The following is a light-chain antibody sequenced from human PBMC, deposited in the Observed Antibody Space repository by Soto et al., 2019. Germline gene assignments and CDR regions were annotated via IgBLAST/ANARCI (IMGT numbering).Light chain of an antibody. CDR1: QSGSSNY. J-gene: IGKJ2*01. CDR3: HQYGSSPYT. V-gene: IGKV3-20*01. Sequence: DIVLPQSPGTLSFFPGERATLSCRDSQSGSSNYLAWYQPRNGQAPRLLIFAASTRATGLPDRFSGSVSGTDFALTVSMLEPEDLAVYSGHQYGSSPYTFGKGTKLE. CDR2: AAS.